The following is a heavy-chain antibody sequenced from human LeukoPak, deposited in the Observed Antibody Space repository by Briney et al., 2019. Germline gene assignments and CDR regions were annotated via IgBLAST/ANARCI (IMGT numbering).Heavy chain of an antibody. CDR1: GFTFGDYA. V-gene: IGHV3-9*01. J-gene: IGHJ4*02. CDR3: AKSERNAYYFDY. Sequence: GRSLRLSCAASGFTFGDYAMHWVRQAPGKGLEWVSGISWNSGSIGYADSVKGRFTISRDNAKNSLYLQMNSLRAEDTALYYCAKSERNAYYFDYWGQGTLVTVSS. D-gene: IGHD1-1*01. CDR2: ISWNSGSI.